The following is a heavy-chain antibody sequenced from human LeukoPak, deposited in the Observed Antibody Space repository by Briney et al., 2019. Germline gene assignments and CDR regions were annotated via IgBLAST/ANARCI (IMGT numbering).Heavy chain of an antibody. CDR1: GFTFSSYA. CDR2: ISYDGSIK. CDR3: ARDRSANSRVYYFDY. V-gene: IGHV3-30-3*01. J-gene: IGHJ4*02. D-gene: IGHD4/OR15-4a*01. Sequence: GGSLRLSCAASGFTFSSYAMHRVRQAPGKGLEWVTIISYDGSIKYQADSVKGRFTISRDNSKNTLYLQMNSLRAEDTAVYYCARDRSANSRVYYFDYWGQGTLVTVSS.